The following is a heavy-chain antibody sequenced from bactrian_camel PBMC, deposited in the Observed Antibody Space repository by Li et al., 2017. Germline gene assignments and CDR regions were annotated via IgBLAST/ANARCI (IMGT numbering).Heavy chain of an antibody. CDR1: GFTFSKYA. Sequence: VQLVESGGGLVQPGGSLRLSCAASGFTFSKYAMSWVRQVPGKGLEWASAINSGGVTTYYADSVSGRFTISQDAATKVLYLHMNDLKPEDTAVYYCATDSPAACEYCSGGYCSLLLGYRGQGTQVTVS. D-gene: IGHD2*01. V-gene: IGHV3S31*01. CDR2: INSGGVTT. J-gene: IGHJ6*01. CDR3: ATDSPAACEYCSGGYCSLLLGY.